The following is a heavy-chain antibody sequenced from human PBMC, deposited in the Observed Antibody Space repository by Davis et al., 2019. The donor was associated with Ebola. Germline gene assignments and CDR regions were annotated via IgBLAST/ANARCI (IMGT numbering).Heavy chain of an antibody. D-gene: IGHD6-6*01. CDR3: ARSELVPWFDP. CDR1: GGSISSHY. V-gene: IGHV4-59*11. Sequence: PSETLSLTCTVSGGSISSHYWSWIRQPPGKGLEWIGYIYYSGSTNYNPSLKSRVTISVDRSKNQFSLKLSSVTAADTAVYYCARSELVPWFDPWGQGTLVTVSS. J-gene: IGHJ5*02. CDR2: IYYSGST.